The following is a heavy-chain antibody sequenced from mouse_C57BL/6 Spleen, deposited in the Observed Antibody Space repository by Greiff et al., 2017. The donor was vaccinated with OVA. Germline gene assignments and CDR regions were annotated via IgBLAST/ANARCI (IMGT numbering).Heavy chain of an antibody. CDR3: AREEVYYGSSYDV. Sequence: QVQLQQPGAELVRPGSSVKLSCKASGYTFTSYWMDWVKQRPGQGLEWIGNIYPSDSATHYKQKLKDKAKMTVEKSSSTAYMQLSSLTSEDSAVYYCAREEVYYGSSYDVWGTGTTVTVSS. J-gene: IGHJ1*03. CDR1: GYTFTSYW. V-gene: IGHV1-61*01. D-gene: IGHD1-1*01. CDR2: IYPSDSAT.